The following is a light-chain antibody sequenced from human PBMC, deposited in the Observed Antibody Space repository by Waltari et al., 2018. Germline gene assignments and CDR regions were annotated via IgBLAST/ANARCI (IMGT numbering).Light chain of an antibody. CDR1: QSIGRH. Sequence: GDRVTITCRASQSIGRHLNWYQQKPGKAPKLLIYVASSLQSGVSSRFSGSGSGTDFTLTISSLQPEDFATYYCQQSYSSPRFTFGPGTKVDIK. V-gene: IGKV1-39*01. J-gene: IGKJ3*01. CDR3: QQSYSSPRFT. CDR2: VAS.